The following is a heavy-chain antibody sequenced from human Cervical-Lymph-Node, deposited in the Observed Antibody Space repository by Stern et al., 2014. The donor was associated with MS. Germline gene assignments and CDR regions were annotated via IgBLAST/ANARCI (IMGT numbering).Heavy chain of an antibody. CDR3: ARGAGWFDP. CDR2: IYYSGST. V-gene: IGHV4-59*01. Sequence: QLQLQESGPGLVKPSETLSLTCTVSGGSISSYYWSWIRQPPGKGLEWIGYIYYSGSTNYNTSLKSRVTISVDTSKNQFSLKLSSVTAADTAVYYCARGAGWFDPWGQGTLVTVSS. CDR1: GGSISSYY. J-gene: IGHJ5*02.